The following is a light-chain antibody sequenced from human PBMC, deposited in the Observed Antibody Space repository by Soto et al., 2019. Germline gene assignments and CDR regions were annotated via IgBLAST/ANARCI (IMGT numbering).Light chain of an antibody. CDR2: GNS. V-gene: IGLV1-40*01. Sequence: QSVLTQPPSVSGAPGQRVTISCTGSSFNIGAGYDVHWYQQLPGTAPKLLIYGNSNRPSGVPDRFSGSKSGTSASLAITGLQAEDEADYYCQSYDSSLSGAVFGGGTQPTV. CDR1: SFNIGAGYD. CDR3: QSYDSSLSGAV. J-gene: IGLJ7*01.